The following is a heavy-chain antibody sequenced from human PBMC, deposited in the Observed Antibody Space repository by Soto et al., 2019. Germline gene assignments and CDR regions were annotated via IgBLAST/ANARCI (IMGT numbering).Heavy chain of an antibody. J-gene: IGHJ6*02. Sequence: QVQLMQSGAEVKKPGSSVKVSCKASGGTFSTSAISWVRQAPGEGLEWVGGIMPVFATPDYAQKFQGRVTXPXDXXTTTGYPELNSLTTDDTAVYYCARDKDRQQLGGNYYYILDVWGQGTAITVSS. V-gene: IGHV1-69*05. CDR2: IMPVFATP. CDR1: GGTFSTSA. D-gene: IGHD3-3*02. CDR3: ARDKDRQQLGGNYYYILDV.